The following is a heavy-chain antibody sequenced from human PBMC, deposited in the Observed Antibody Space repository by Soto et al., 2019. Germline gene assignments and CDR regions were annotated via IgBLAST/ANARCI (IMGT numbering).Heavy chain of an antibody. CDR1: GLPFSASG. Sequence: QVKLVESGGGVVQPGRSLRLSCAASGLPFSASGMHWVRQAPGKGLEWVAMIWSDGSKEYYADSVKGRFTITRDNSKNMVFLQMDSLRAEDTAVYYCARDKGTTCLDTWGQGNMVTVSS. D-gene: IGHD1-26*01. CDR2: IWSDGSKE. V-gene: IGHV3-33*01. CDR3: ARDKGTTCLDT. J-gene: IGHJ5*02.